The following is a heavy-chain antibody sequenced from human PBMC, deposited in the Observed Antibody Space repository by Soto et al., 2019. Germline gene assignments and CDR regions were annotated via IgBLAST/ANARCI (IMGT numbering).Heavy chain of an antibody. V-gene: IGHV1-18*01. CDR2: ISAYNGNT. Sequence: QVQLVQSGAEVKKPGASVKVSCKASGYTFTSYGISWVRQAPGQGLEWMGWISAYNGNTNYAQKLQGRVTMTTDTPTSTAYMELRSLRSDDTAVYYCALRQLERRHRWVGDDAFDIWGQGTMVTVSS. CDR3: ALRQLERRHRWVGDDAFDI. D-gene: IGHD1-1*01. J-gene: IGHJ3*02. CDR1: GYTFTSYG.